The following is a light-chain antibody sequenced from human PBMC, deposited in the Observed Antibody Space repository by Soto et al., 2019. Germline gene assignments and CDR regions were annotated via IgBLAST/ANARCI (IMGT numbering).Light chain of an antibody. V-gene: IGKV2-30*01. Sequence: DVVMTQSPLSLPVTLGQPASISCRSSQGLVYSDGNTYLNWFHQRPGQSPRRLIYKVSNRDSRVPDRFSGSGSGADFTLKISRVEAEDVGVYYCMQALQTWTFGQGTKVDIK. CDR1: QGLVYSDGNTY. CDR2: KVS. J-gene: IGKJ1*01. CDR3: MQALQTWT.